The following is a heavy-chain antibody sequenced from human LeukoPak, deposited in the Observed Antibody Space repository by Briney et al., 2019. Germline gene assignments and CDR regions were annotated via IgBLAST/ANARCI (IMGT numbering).Heavy chain of an antibody. CDR3: TRDLMDYDVSTGLHHYYMDV. Sequence: GGSLRLSCVASGFTFSSYWMHWVRQDPRKGLVWVSRINGDGRNINYADSVRGRFTISRDDTKNTLYLQMNTLRVEDTAVYYCTRDLMDYDVSTGLHHYYMDVWGQGTTVTVSS. V-gene: IGHV3-74*01. D-gene: IGHD3-9*01. CDR1: GFTFSSYW. CDR2: INGDGRNI. J-gene: IGHJ6*02.